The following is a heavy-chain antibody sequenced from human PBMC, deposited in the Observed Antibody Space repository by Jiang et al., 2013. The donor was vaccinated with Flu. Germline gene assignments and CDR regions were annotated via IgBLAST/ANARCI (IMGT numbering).Heavy chain of an antibody. CDR1: GFTFSSFG. CDR2: IAGGGRST. D-gene: IGHD1-26*01. J-gene: IGHJ4*02. V-gene: IGHV3-23*01. Sequence: GGLVQPGGSLRLSCGASGFTFSSFGMSWVRQSPGKGPEWVAAIAGGGRSTNYADSVKGRFTISRDNSKNTLYLQMNSLRAEDTAVYYCAKDPRRRERVIVGVTLVYYFDYWGQGTLVTVSS. CDR3: AKDPRRRERVIVGVTLVYYFDY.